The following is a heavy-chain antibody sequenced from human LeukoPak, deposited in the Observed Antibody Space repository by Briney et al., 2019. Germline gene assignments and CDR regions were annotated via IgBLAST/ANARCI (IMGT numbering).Heavy chain of an antibody. CDR1: GFTFSSYS. V-gene: IGHV3-21*01. D-gene: IGHD3-3*01. J-gene: IGHJ6*03. Sequence: PGGSLRLSCAASGFTFSSYSMNWVRQAPGKGLEWVSSISSSSSYIYYADSVKGRFTISRDNAKNSLYLQMNSLRAEDTAVYYCARVPITIFGVVTTRAYYMDVWGKGTTVTVSS. CDR3: ARVPITIFGVVTTRAYYMDV. CDR2: ISSSSSYI.